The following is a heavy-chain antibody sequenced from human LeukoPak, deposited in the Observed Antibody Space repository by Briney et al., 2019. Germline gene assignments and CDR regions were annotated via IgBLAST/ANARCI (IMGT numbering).Heavy chain of an antibody. CDR1: GGSISSSSYY. D-gene: IGHD3-3*01. Sequence: PSETLSLTCTVSGGSISSSSYYWGWIRQPPGKELEWIGSIYYSGSTYYNPSLKSRVTISVDTSKNQFSLKLSSVTAADTAVYYCARGGVADAGAFDIWGQGTMVTVSS. CDR2: IYYSGST. V-gene: IGHV4-39*07. CDR3: ARGGVADAGAFDI. J-gene: IGHJ3*02.